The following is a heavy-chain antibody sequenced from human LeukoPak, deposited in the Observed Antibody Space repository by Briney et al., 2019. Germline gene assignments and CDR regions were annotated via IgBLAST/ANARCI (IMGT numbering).Heavy chain of an antibody. CDR3: ARDRGGFDS. D-gene: IGHD3-10*01. Sequence: SQTLSLTCNISGDSVSSHTAAWNWIRQSPSRGLEWLGRTYYRSTWSTDYAVSVQSRITINPDTSRNHFSLQLSSVTPEDAAVYYCARDRGGFDSWGQGTLVTVSS. CDR2: TYYRSTWST. CDR1: GDSVSSHTAA. J-gene: IGHJ5*01. V-gene: IGHV6-1*01.